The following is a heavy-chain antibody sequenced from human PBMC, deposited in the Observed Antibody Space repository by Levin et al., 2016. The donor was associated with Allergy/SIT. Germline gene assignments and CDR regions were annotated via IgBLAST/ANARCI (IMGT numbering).Heavy chain of an antibody. V-gene: IGHV1-18*04. CDR2: ISVYNGNS. D-gene: IGHD2-2*01. Sequence: ASVKVSCKASAFTFTTHGITWVRQAPGQGLEWMGWISVYNGNSNYAQKLQGRVTMTTDTSTSTAYMELRSLRSDDTAVYYCGLGSVLPAAEGDGMDVWGQGTTVTVS. CDR1: AFTFTTHG. CDR3: GLGSVLPAAEGDGMDV. J-gene: IGHJ6*02.